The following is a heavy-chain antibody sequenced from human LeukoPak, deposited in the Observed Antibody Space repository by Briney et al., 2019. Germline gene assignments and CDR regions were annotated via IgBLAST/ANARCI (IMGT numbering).Heavy chain of an antibody. Sequence: PSETLSLTCAVYGGSFSGCYWSWIRQPPGKGLEWIGEINHSGSTNYNPSLKSRVTISVDTSKNQFSLKLSSVTAADTAVYYCARGCSGGSCYYYYYGMDVWGKGTTVTVSS. CDR1: GGSFSGCY. CDR2: INHSGST. V-gene: IGHV4-34*01. D-gene: IGHD2-15*01. J-gene: IGHJ6*04. CDR3: ARGCSGGSCYYYYYGMDV.